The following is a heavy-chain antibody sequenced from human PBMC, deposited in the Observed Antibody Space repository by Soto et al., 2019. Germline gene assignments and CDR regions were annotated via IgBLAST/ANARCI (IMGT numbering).Heavy chain of an antibody. V-gene: IGHV3-23*01. J-gene: IGHJ4*02. CDR1: GFAFSNYA. CDR3: AKLSAHSMFDISSAPDY. D-gene: IGHD3-10*02. CDR2: ISGSGGNT. Sequence: EMQLLESGGGLVQPGGSLRLSCAASGFAFSNYALTWVRQAPGKGLVWVSTISGSGGNTFYADSVKGRFTISRDNSNTLYLQMNSLRVEDTAVYYCAKLSAHSMFDISSAPDYWGRGTLVTVPA.